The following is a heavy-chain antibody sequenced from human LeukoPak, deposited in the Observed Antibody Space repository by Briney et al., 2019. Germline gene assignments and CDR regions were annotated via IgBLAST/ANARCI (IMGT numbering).Heavy chain of an antibody. D-gene: IGHD6-19*01. CDR2: IYYSGST. V-gene: IGHV4-31*03. J-gene: IGHJ5*02. CDR3: ARGGPEEQWLAENWFDP. Sequence: SETLSLTCTVSGGSISSGGYYWSWIRQHPGKGLEWIGYIYYSGSTYYHPSLKSRVTISVDTSKNQFSLKLSSVTAADTAVYYCARGGPEEQWLAENWFDPWGQGTLVTVSS. CDR1: GGSISSGGYY.